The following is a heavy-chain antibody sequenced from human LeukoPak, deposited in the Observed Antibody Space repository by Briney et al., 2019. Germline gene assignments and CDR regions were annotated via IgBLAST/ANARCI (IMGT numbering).Heavy chain of an antibody. CDR2: IYYSGST. CDR1: GGSIGSGDYY. Sequence: SETLSLTCTVSGGSIGSGDYYWSWIRQPPGKGLEWIGYIYYSGSTYYNPSLKSRVTISVDTSKNQFSLKLSSVTAADTAVYYCARDRMIVVPRLSGMDVWGQGTTVTVSS. J-gene: IGHJ6*02. V-gene: IGHV4-30-4*01. D-gene: IGHD3-22*01. CDR3: ARDRMIVVPRLSGMDV.